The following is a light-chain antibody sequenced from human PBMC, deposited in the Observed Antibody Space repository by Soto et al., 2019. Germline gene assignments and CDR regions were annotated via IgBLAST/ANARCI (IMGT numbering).Light chain of an antibody. CDR1: QSISSW. J-gene: IGKJ1*01. CDR2: KAS. CDR3: QQYNSFPWT. Sequence: DIQMTQSPSTLSASVGDRVTITCRASQSISSWLAWYQQKPGKAPKLLIYKASSLESGVPSRFSGRGSGTEFTLTISRLQPDDFATYYCQQYNSFPWTFGQGTKVDIK. V-gene: IGKV1-5*03.